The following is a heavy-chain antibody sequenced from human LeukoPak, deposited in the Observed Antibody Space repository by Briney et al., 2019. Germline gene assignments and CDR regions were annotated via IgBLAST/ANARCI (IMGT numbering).Heavy chain of an antibody. D-gene: IGHD2-15*01. CDR3: ARDRVDADAFDI. CDR2: IYTSGST. Sequence: SETLSLTCTVSGGSISSGSYYWSWIRQPAGKGLEWIGRIYTSGSTNYNPSLKSRVTISVDTSKNQFSLKLSSVTAADTAVYYCARDRVDADAFDIWGQGIMVTVSS. J-gene: IGHJ3*02. V-gene: IGHV4-61*02. CDR1: GGSISSGSYY.